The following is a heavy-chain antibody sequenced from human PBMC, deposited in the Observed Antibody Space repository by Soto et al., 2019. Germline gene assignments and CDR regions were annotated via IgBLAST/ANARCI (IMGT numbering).Heavy chain of an antibody. V-gene: IGHV3-74*01. J-gene: IGHJ6*03. CDR2: INSDGSST. CDR1: GFTFSSYW. Sequence: EVQLVESGGGLVQPGGSLRLSCAASGFTFSSYWMHWVRQAPGKGLVWVSRINSDGSSTSYADSVKGRFTISRDNAKNTLYLQMNSLRDEDTAVYYCARGIGFWSGLDYYYMDVWGKGTTVTVSS. D-gene: IGHD3-3*01. CDR3: ARGIGFWSGLDYYYMDV.